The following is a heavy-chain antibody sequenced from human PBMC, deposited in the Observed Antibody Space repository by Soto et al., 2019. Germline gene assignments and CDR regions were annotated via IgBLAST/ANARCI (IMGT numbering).Heavy chain of an antibody. D-gene: IGHD3-10*01. CDR3: ARGRSASRDFDS. J-gene: IGHJ4*02. Sequence: EVQLVESGGGLVQPGGSLRLSCAASGFTVSTYYMNWVRQAPGEGLEWVSVVYSGGTTYYADSVRGRFTISRDNSKSTLFLQMNRLRAEDTAVYYCARGRSASRDFDSWGQGTLVTVSS. CDR2: VYSGGTT. V-gene: IGHV3-66*01. CDR1: GFTVSTYY.